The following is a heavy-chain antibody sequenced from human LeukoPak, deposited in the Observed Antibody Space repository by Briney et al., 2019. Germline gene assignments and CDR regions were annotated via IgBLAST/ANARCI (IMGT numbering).Heavy chain of an antibody. J-gene: IGHJ6*03. D-gene: IGHD2-8*01. CDR3: ARDEWNGYYCMDV. CDR1: GGSISSYY. Sequence: SETLSLTCTVSGGSISSYYWSWIRQPAGKGLEWIGRIYSSGSISYNPSLKSRLSMSLDTSKNQFSLKLTSVTAADTAVYYCARDEWNGYYCMDVWGKGTTVTVSS. CDR2: IYSSGSI. V-gene: IGHV4-4*07.